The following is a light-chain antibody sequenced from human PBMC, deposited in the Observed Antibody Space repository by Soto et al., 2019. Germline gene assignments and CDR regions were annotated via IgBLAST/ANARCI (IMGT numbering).Light chain of an antibody. CDR3: QQRSNWPRGT. CDR1: QSVSSN. CDR2: GAS. J-gene: IGKJ5*01. V-gene: IGKV3-15*01. Sequence: EVVMTQSPATLSVSLGERATLSCRASQSVSSNLAWYQLKPGQAPRLLIYGASTRATGIPARFSGSGSGTEFTLTISSLQSEDFAVYYCQQRSNWPRGTFGQGTRPDI.